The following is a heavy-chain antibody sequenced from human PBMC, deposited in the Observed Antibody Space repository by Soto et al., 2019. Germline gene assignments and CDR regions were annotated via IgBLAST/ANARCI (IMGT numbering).Heavy chain of an antibody. D-gene: IGHD2-2*02. J-gene: IGHJ6*02. Sequence: SQTLSLTCTVSGGSISSYYWSWIRQPPGKGLEWIGYIYYSGSTNYNPSLKSRVTISVDTSKNQFSLKLSSVTAADTAVYYCAREYTAWPLAYGLDVWGQGTTVTVS. V-gene: IGHV4-59*12. CDR2: IYYSGST. CDR3: AREYTAWPLAYGLDV. CDR1: GGSISSYY.